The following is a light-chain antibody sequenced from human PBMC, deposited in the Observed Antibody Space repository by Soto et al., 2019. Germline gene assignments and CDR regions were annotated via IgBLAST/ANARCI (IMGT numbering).Light chain of an antibody. Sequence: IVLTQSPGTLSLSPGERATLSCRASQSVSSYLAWYQQKPGQAPRLLIYDASNRATGIPARFSGGGSGTDFTLSISRLEPEDSAVYYCQQYGSSPGTFGQGTKVDIK. J-gene: IGKJ1*01. CDR2: DAS. CDR1: QSVSSY. CDR3: QQYGSSPGT. V-gene: IGKV3-20*01.